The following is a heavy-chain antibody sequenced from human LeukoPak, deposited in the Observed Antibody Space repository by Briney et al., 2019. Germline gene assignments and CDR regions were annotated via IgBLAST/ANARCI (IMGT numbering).Heavy chain of an antibody. V-gene: IGHV3-7*01. CDR1: GFTFSSYW. Sequence: GGSLRLSCAASGFTFSSYWMSWVRQAPGKGLEWVANIKHDGTEKYYVDSVKGRFAISRDNAKNSLYLQMNSLRAEDTAVYYCARAPREWLLGYYFDYWGQGTLVTVSS. D-gene: IGHD3-3*01. J-gene: IGHJ4*02. CDR3: ARAPREWLLGYYFDY. CDR2: IKHDGTEK.